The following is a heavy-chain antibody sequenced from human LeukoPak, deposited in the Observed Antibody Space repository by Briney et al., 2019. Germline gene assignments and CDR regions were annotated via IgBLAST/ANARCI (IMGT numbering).Heavy chain of an antibody. V-gene: IGHV3-9*01. CDR1: GFTFDDYA. Sequence: GGSLRLSCAASGFTFDDYAMHWVRQAPGKGREGVSGISWNSGNIGYADFVKGRFTISRDNAKHSLYLKMNSLRDEDTALYYCTKSQYSTVTYYGLDVWGQGTTVTVS. J-gene: IGHJ6*02. CDR3: TKSQYSTVTYYGLDV. D-gene: IGHD4-17*01. CDR2: ISWNSGNI.